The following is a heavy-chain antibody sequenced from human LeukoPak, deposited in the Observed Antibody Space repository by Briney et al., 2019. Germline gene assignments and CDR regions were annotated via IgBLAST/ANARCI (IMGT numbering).Heavy chain of an antibody. D-gene: IGHD3-9*01. CDR1: GYTFTGYA. CDR3: TRDLTISGPIGI. Sequence: ASVKVSCKASGYTFTGYAMHWVRQAPGQGLEWVGRLVPNSGGTNYAQDFQGRVTITRDTSINTAYMELSRLRSDDTAKYYCTRDLTISGPIGIWGQGTLVTVSA. J-gene: IGHJ4*02. V-gene: IGHV1-2*06. CDR2: LVPNSGGT.